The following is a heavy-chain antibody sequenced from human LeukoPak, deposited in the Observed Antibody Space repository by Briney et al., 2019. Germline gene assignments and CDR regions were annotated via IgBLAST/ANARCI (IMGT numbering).Heavy chain of an antibody. CDR2: IYYSGST. D-gene: IGHD1-26*01. V-gene: IGHV4-59*08. CDR1: GGSISSYY. CDR3: ARGARGSYSY. J-gene: IGHJ4*02. Sequence: KPSETLSLTCTVSGGSISSYYWSWIRQPPGKGLEWIGYIYYSGSTNYNPSLKSRVTISVDTSKNQFSLKLSSVTAADTAVYYCARGARGSYSYWGQGTLVTVSS.